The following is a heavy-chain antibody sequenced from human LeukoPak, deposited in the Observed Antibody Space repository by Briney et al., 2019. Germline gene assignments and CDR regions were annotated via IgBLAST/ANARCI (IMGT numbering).Heavy chain of an antibody. D-gene: IGHD6-6*01. CDR2: INPNSGGT. CDR3: ARGRIAAPTGNWFDP. CDR1: GYTFTGYN. J-gene: IGHJ5*02. V-gene: IGHV1-2*02. Sequence: GASVKVSCKASGYTFTGYNMHWVRQAPGQGLEWMVWINPNSGGTNYAQKFQGRVTMTRDTSISTAYMELSRLRSDDTAVYYCARGRIAAPTGNWFDPWGQGTLVTVSS.